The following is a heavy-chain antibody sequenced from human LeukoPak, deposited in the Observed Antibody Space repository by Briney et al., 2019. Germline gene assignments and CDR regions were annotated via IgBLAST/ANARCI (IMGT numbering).Heavy chain of an antibody. CDR2: TYYRSKWYY. CDR3: ARDGDGYSLDY. D-gene: IGHD5-24*01. CDR1: GDSVSTDSGA. V-gene: IGHV6-1*01. J-gene: IGHJ4*02. Sequence: SQTLSLTCAISGDSVSTDSGAWNWIRQSPSRGLEWLGRTYYRSKWYYDYAVSVKSRITINPDTSKNQVSLHLNSVTPEDTAVYYCARDGDGYSLDYWGQGILVTVSS.